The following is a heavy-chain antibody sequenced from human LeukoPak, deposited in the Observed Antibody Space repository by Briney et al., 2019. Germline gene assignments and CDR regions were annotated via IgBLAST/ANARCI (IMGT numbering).Heavy chain of an antibody. J-gene: IGHJ3*02. D-gene: IGHD2-15*01. CDR1: GFTFSSYA. CDR2: ISYDGSNK. V-gene: IGHV3-30-3*01. CDR3: ARDACSGGSCYSGHAFDI. Sequence: PGGSLGLSCAASGFTFSSYAMHWVRQAPGKGLEWAAVISYDGSNKYYADSVKGRFTISRDNSKNTLYLQMNSLRAEDTAVYYCARDACSGGSCYSGHAFDIWGQGTMVTVSS.